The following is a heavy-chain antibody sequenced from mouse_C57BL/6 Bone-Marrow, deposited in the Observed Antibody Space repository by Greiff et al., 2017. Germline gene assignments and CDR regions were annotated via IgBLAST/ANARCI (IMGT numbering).Heavy chain of an antibody. D-gene: IGHD2-4*01. V-gene: IGHV1-55*01. Sequence: VQLQQPGAELVKPGASVKMSCKASGYTFTSYWITWVKQRPGQGLEWIGDIYPGSGSTNYNEKFKSKATLTVDTASSTAYIQLSSLTSEDSAVYYCARGGIYYDYDGVDYWGQGTTLTVSS. CDR2: IYPGSGST. J-gene: IGHJ2*01. CDR1: GYTFTSYW. CDR3: ARGGIYYDYDGVDY.